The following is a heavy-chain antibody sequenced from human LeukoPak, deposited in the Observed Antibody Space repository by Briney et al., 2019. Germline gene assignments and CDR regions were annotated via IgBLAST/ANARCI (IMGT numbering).Heavy chain of an antibody. V-gene: IGHV4-34*01. Sequence: SETLSLTCAVYGGPFSGYYWSWIRQPPGKGLEWIGEINHSGSTNYNPSLKSRVTISVDTSKNQFSLKLSSVTAADTAVYYCARGRGLQYSYYYYYGMDVWGQGTTVTVSS. CDR1: GGPFSGYY. D-gene: IGHD4-4*01. J-gene: IGHJ6*02. CDR3: ARGRGLQYSYYYYYGMDV. CDR2: INHSGST.